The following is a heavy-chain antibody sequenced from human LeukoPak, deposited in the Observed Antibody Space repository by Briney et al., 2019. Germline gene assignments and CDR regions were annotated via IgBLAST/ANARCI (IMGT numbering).Heavy chain of an antibody. CDR1: GFTVSSNS. J-gene: IGHJ3*02. Sequence: GGSLRLSCTVSGFTVSSNSMSWVRQAPGKGLEWVSFIYGDNTHYSDSVKGRFTISRDNSKNTLYLQMNSLRAEDTAVYYCATPMVRGVMAFDIWGQGTMVTVSS. V-gene: IGHV3-53*05. CDR3: ATPMVRGVMAFDI. CDR2: IYGDNT. D-gene: IGHD3-10*01.